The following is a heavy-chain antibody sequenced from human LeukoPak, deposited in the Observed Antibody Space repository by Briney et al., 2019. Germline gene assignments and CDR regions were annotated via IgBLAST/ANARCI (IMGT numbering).Heavy chain of an antibody. CDR1: GDSISSYY. V-gene: IGHV4-59*08. CDR3: ARHTSSLSVFDY. CDR2: IYYSWRT. D-gene: IGHD6-6*01. J-gene: IGHJ4*02. Sequence: SETLSLTCTVSGDSISSYYWGWIRQPPGKGLEWIGYIYYSWRTNYNPSLKSRVAISVDTSKNQFSLELSSVTAADTAVYYCARHTSSLSVFDYWGQGTLVSVSS.